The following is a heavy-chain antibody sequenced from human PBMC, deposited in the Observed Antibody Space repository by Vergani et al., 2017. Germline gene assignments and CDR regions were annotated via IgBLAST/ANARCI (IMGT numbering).Heavy chain of an antibody. V-gene: IGHV2-26*01. J-gene: IGHJ6*03. CDR1: GFSLSNARMG. CDR3: ARIFPPYYDFWSGYRDDYYYYYMDV. D-gene: IGHD3-3*01. CDR2: IFSNDEK. Sequence: QVTLQESGPVLVKPTETLTLTCTVSGFSLSNARMGVSWIRQPPGKALEWLAHIFSNDEKSYSTSLKSRLTISKDTSKSQVVLTMTNMDPVDTATYYCARIFPPYYDFWSGYRDDYYYYYMDVWGKGTTVTVSS.